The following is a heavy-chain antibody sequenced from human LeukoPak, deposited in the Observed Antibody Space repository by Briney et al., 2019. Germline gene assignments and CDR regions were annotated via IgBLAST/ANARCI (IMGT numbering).Heavy chain of an antibody. CDR1: GFTFSSYW. V-gene: IGHV3-7*03. CDR2: IKQDGSEK. J-gene: IGHJ1*01. D-gene: IGHD2-2*01. CDR3: ARPRCSSTSCLYFQH. Sequence: GGSLRLSCAASGFTFSSYWMSWVRQAPGKGLEWVANIKQDGSEKYYVDSVKGRFTISRDNAKNSLYLQMNSLRAGDTAVYYCARPRCSSTSCLYFQHWGQGTLVTVSS.